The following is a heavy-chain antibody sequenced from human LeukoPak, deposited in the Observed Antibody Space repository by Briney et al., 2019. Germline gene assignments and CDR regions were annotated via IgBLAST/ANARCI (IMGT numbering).Heavy chain of an antibody. CDR2: IIPIFGTA. D-gene: IGHD6-13*01. CDR1: GGTFSSYA. Sequence: ASVKVSCKASGGTFSSYAISWVRQAPGQVREWMGGIIPIFGTANYAQKFQGRVTITADESTRTAYMELSSLRSEDTAVYYCARGSSRGYAFDIWGQGTMVTVSS. J-gene: IGHJ3*02. CDR3: ARGSSRGYAFDI. V-gene: IGHV1-69*13.